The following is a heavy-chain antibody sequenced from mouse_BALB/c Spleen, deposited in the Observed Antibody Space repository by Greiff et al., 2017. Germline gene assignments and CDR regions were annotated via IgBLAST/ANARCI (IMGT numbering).Heavy chain of an antibody. J-gene: IGHJ4*01. V-gene: IGHV7-3*02. CDR3: ARRIGYGGYAMDY. CDR1: GFTFTDYY. Sequence: EVQLQESGGGLVQPGGSLRLSCATSGFTFTDYYMSWVRQPPGKALEWLGFIRNKANGYTTEYSASVKGRFTISRDNSQSILYLQMNTLRAEDSATYYCARRIGYGGYAMDYWGQGTSVTVSS. D-gene: IGHD2-2*01. CDR2: IRNKANGYTT.